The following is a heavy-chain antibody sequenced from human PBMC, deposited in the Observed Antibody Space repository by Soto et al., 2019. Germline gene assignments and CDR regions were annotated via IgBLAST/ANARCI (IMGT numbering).Heavy chain of an antibody. D-gene: IGHD1-1*01. Sequence: SETLSLTCAVSGVSMSGHFWNWIRQTPGRGLEWIGYIYHTGSIQYNPSLKSRVTISIDTSKSQFSLKLSSVTAADTAVYFCARTYCTTNACQADGIDVWGQGTTVTVSS. J-gene: IGHJ6*02. CDR3: ARTYCTTNACQADGIDV. V-gene: IGHV4-59*11. CDR2: IYHTGSI. CDR1: GVSMSGHF.